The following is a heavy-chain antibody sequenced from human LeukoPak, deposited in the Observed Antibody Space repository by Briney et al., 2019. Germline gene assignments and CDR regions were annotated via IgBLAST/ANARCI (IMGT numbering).Heavy chain of an antibody. CDR1: GGSFSGYY. CDR3: ARLRLHAFDI. V-gene: IGHV4-34*01. J-gene: IGHJ3*02. CDR2: INHSGST. Sequence: PSETLSLTCAVYGGSFSGYYWSWIRQPPGKGLEWIGEINHSGSTNYNPSLKSRVTISVDTSKNQFSLKLSSVTAADTAVYYCARLRLHAFDIWGQGTMVTVSS.